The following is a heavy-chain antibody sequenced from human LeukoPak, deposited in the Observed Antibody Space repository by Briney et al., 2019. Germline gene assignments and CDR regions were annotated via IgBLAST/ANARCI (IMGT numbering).Heavy chain of an antibody. CDR1: GGSFSGYY. CDR2: INHSGST. CDR3: ARGIAVAGTGNWFDP. Sequence: SETLSLTCAVCGGSFSGYYWSWIRQPPGKGLEWIGEINHSGSTNYNPSLKSRVTISVDTSKNQFSLKLSSVTAADTAVYYCARGIAVAGTGNWFDPWGQGTLVTVSS. D-gene: IGHD6-19*01. V-gene: IGHV4-34*01. J-gene: IGHJ5*02.